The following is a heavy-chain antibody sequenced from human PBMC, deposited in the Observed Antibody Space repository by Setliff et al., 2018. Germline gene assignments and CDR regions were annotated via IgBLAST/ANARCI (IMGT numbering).Heavy chain of an antibody. Sequence: SETLSLTCAVDGGSFSGYYGRWIRQPPGRGLEWIGEINHSGSTNYNPSLKRRVTISVGTSKNQFSLKLSSVTAADTAVYYCASGVVRGVIRFDYWGQGTLVTVSS. J-gene: IGHJ4*02. CDR1: GGSFSGYY. CDR3: ASGVVRGVIRFDY. D-gene: IGHD3-10*01. V-gene: IGHV4-34*01. CDR2: INHSGST.